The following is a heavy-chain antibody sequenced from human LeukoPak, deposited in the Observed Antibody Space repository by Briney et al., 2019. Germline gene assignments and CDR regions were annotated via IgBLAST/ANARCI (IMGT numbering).Heavy chain of an antibody. CDR2: IYTSGST. J-gene: IGHJ6*02. CDR1: GGSISSYY. D-gene: IGHD2-15*01. CDR3: AREGEVVVAPHYGMDV. V-gene: IGHV4-4*07. Sequence: SETLSLTCTVSGGSISSYYWSWIRQPAGKGLEWIGRIYTSGSTNYNPSLKSRVTTSVDTSKNQFSLKLSSVTAADTAVYYCAREGEVVVAPHYGMDVWGQGTTVTVSS.